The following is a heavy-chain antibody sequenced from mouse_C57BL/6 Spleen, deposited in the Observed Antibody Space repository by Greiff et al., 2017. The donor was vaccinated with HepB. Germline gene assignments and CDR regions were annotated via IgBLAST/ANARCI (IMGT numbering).Heavy chain of an antibody. CDR2: INPSSGYT. V-gene: IGHV1-4*01. Sequence: QVQLKQSGAELARPGASVKMSCKASGYTFTSYTMHWVKQRPGQGLEWIGYINPSSGYTKYNQKFKGKATLTADKSSSTAYMQLSSLTSEDSAVYYCARSAVTALYYYAMDYWGQGTSVTVSS. D-gene: IGHD2-1*01. J-gene: IGHJ4*01. CDR1: GYTFTSYT. CDR3: ARSAVTALYYYAMDY.